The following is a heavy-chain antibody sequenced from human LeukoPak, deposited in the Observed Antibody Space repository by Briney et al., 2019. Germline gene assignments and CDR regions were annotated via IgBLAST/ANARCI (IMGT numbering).Heavy chain of an antibody. CDR2: ISSSSITI. D-gene: IGHD5-18*01. Sequence: GGSPRLSCAASGFTLSSYNMNWVRQAPGKGLEWVSYISSSSITIYYADSVKGRFTISRDNSKNTLYLQMNSLRPEDTAVYYCAGSPWMQLFFPPDYWGQGTLVTVSS. J-gene: IGHJ4*02. CDR3: AGSPWMQLFFPPDY. V-gene: IGHV3-48*04. CDR1: GFTLSSYN.